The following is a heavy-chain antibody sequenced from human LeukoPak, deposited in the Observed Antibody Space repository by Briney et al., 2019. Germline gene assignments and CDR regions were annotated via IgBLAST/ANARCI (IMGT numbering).Heavy chain of an antibody. CDR3: AREVYCSSTSCPLEAFDI. Sequence: SETLSLTCTVSGFSISSGYYWSWIRQPPGKGLEWIGEINHSGSTNYNPSLKSRVTISVDTSKNQFSLKLSSVTAADTAVYYCAREVYCSSTSCPLEAFDIWGQGTMVTVSS. V-gene: IGHV4-38-2*02. CDR2: INHSGST. CDR1: GFSISSGYY. J-gene: IGHJ3*02. D-gene: IGHD2-2*01.